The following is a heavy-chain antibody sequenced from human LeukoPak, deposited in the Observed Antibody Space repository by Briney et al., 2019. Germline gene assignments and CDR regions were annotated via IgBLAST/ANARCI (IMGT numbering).Heavy chain of an antibody. Sequence: PGGSLRLSCAASGFTFSSYWMSWVRQAPGKGLEWVANIKQDGSEKYYVDSVKGLFTISRDNAKNSLYLQMNSLRAEDTAVYYCARATDYYYYYYMDVWGKGTTVTVSS. CDR3: ARATDYYYYYYMDV. CDR1: GFTFSSYW. J-gene: IGHJ6*03. V-gene: IGHV3-7*01. CDR2: IKQDGSEK.